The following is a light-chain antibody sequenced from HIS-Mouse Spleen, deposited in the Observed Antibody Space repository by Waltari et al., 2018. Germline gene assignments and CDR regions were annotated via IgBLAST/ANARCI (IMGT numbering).Light chain of an antibody. J-gene: IGLJ2*01. CDR1: SSDVGSYNL. Sequence: QSALTQPASVSGSPGQSITIPCTGTSSDVGSYNLVSWYQQHPGKAPKLMIYEGSKRPSGFSNRFSGSKSGNTASLTISGLQAEDEADYYCCSYAGSKEVFGGGTKLTVL. CDR2: EGS. CDR3: CSYAGSKEV. V-gene: IGLV2-23*01.